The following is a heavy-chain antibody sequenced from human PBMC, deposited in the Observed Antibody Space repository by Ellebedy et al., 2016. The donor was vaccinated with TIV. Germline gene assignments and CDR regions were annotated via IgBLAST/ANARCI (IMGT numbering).Heavy chain of an antibody. V-gene: IGHV3-49*03. D-gene: IGHD3-22*01. CDR3: TRDQALYYYDSSGYYNYAFDI. Sequence: GGSLRLXXTASGFTFGDYAMSWFRQAPGKGLEWVGFIRSKAYGGTTEYAASVKGRFTISRDDSKSIAYLQMNSLKTEDTAVYYCTRDQALYYYDSSGYYNYAFDIWGQGTMVTVSS. CDR2: IRSKAYGGTT. CDR1: GFTFGDYA. J-gene: IGHJ3*02.